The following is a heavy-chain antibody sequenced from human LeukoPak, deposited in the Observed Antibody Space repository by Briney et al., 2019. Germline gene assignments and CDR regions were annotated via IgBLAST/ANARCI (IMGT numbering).Heavy chain of an antibody. J-gene: IGHJ5*02. CDR3: ARGAYDFWSGYPTGNNWFDP. CDR2: IVVGSGNT. V-gene: IGHV1-58*01. CDR1: GFTFTSSA. Sequence: GASVKVSCKASGFTFTSSAVQWVRQARGQRLEWIGWIVVGSGNTNYAQKLQGRVTMTTDTSTSTAYMELRSLRSDDTAVYYCARGAYDFWSGYPTGNNWFDPWGQGTLVTVSS. D-gene: IGHD3-3*01.